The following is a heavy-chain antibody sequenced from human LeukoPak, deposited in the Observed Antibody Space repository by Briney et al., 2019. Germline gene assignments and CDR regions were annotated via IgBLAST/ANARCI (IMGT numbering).Heavy chain of an antibody. Sequence: GRSLRLSCAASGFTFDDYAMNWVRQAPGKGLEWVSSISSGNNNIYYADSVKGRFTISRDNAKNSLYLQMNSLRAEDTAVYYCAREGSGYYFPNYYFDYWGQGTLVTVSS. V-gene: IGHV3-21*01. CDR3: AREGSGYYFPNYYFDY. CDR2: ISSGNNNI. D-gene: IGHD3-22*01. J-gene: IGHJ4*02. CDR1: GFTFDDYA.